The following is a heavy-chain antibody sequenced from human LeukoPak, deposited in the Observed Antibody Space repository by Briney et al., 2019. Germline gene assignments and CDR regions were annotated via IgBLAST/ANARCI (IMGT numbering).Heavy chain of an antibody. D-gene: IGHD7-27*01. CDR3: ARVGTRLGIFGY. V-gene: IGHV1-2*02. CDR1: GYTFSNYG. Sequence: ASVKVSCKASGYTFSNYGISWVRQAPGQGPEWMGWINPNSGGTDYAQKFQGRVIMTTDTSISTVYMEVSRLRSDDTAVYYCARVGTRLGIFGYWGQGSQVTVSS. CDR2: INPNSGGT. J-gene: IGHJ4*02.